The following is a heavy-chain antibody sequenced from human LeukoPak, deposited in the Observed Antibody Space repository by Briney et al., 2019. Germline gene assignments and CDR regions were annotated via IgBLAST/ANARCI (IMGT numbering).Heavy chain of an antibody. Sequence: PSETLPLTCDVSGDSISPYYWSWIRQPPGKGLEWVGYVFRTGHTNYNPSLRSRVTISLDTSKNQFSLKLSSVTAADTAVYYCARHIFGHLFDTWGQGTLVTVSS. D-gene: IGHD3-3*02. J-gene: IGHJ4*02. CDR1: GDSISPYY. CDR3: ARHIFGHLFDT. V-gene: IGHV4-59*01. CDR2: VFRTGHT.